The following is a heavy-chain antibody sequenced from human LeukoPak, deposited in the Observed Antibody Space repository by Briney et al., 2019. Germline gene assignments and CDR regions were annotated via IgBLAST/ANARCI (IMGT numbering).Heavy chain of an antibody. CDR2: IYYSGST. D-gene: IGHD3-3*01. CDR1: GGPITSYY. J-gene: IGHJ4*02. V-gene: IGHV4-59*01. CDR3: ARGYYDFWSGYYSGMGWDH. Sequence: SSETLSLTCTVSGGPITSYYWSWIRQPPGKGLEWIGYIYYSGSTNYNPSLKSRVTISVETSKNQFSLELSSVTAADTAVYYCARGYYDFWSGYYSGMGWDHWGQGTLVTVSS.